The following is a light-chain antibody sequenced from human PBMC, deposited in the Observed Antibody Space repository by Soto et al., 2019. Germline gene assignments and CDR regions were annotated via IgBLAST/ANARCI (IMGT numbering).Light chain of an antibody. Sequence: EIVMTQSPATLSVSPGERATLSCRASQSVSSNVAWYQQKPGQAPRLLIYGASSRATGIPDRFSGSGSGTDFTLTISSLEPEDFALYYCQQRSNWPITFGQGTRLEIK. J-gene: IGKJ5*01. CDR2: GAS. V-gene: IGKV3-11*01. CDR3: QQRSNWPIT. CDR1: QSVSSN.